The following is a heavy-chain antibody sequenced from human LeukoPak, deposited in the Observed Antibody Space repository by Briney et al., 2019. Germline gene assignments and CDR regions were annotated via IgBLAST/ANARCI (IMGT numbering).Heavy chain of an antibody. Sequence: GGSLRLSCAASGFTFSDYYLSWIRQAPGKGLEWVSYISSSGGTIYYADSVKGRFTISRDNAKNSLYLQMNSLRAEDTAVYYCARDSAGGSRALYYFDYWGQGTLVTVSS. CDR3: ARDSAGGSRALYYFDY. CDR1: GFTFSDYY. CDR2: ISSSGGTI. D-gene: IGHD2-2*01. J-gene: IGHJ4*02. V-gene: IGHV3-11*01.